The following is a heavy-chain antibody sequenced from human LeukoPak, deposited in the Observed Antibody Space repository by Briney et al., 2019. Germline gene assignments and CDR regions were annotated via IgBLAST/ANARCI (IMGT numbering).Heavy chain of an antibody. Sequence: PSETLSLTCTVSGGSISSYYWSWIRQPAGKGLEWIGRIYASGGTNYNPSLKSRVTMSVDTSKNQFSLKLSSVAAADTAVYYCARDQGARLLYYFDYWGQGTLVTVSS. CDR2: IYASGGT. V-gene: IGHV4-4*07. J-gene: IGHJ4*01. CDR1: GGSISSYY. CDR3: ARDQGARLLYYFDY. D-gene: IGHD2-21*02.